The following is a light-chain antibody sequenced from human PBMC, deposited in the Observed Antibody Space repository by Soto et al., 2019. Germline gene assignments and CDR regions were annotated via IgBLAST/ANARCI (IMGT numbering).Light chain of an antibody. CDR1: HSVGSN. CDR2: GAS. J-gene: IGKJ4*01. V-gene: IGKV3-15*01. CDR3: QQYKQWPVA. Sequence: VTTQSPTTLSVSPGERATLSCRASHSVGSNLAWYQQNPGQAPRLLIYGASTRATGVPARFSGSGSATQFTLTISSLQSEDFGFYYCQQYKQWPVAFGGGTKVEIK.